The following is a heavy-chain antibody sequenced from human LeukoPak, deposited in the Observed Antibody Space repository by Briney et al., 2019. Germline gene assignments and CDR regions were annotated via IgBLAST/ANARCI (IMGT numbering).Heavy chain of an antibody. V-gene: IGHV6-1*01. CDR3: ARVGKRMAAAGDYYFYMDV. Sequence: SQTLSLTCAISGDSVSSNSAVWNWIRQSPSRGLEWLGRTYYRSKWYNDYAVSVKSRITINPDTSKNQFSLQLHSVTPEDTAVYYCARVGKRMAAAGDYYFYMDVWGKGTTVTISS. CDR2: TYYRSKWYN. D-gene: IGHD6-13*01. J-gene: IGHJ6*03. CDR1: GDSVSSNSAV.